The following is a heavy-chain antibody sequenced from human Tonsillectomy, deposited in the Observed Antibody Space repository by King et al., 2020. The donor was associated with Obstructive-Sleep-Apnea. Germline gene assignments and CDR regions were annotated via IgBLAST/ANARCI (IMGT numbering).Heavy chain of an antibody. CDR3: AREGYSTEANWFDH. CDR1: GASISSYY. V-gene: IGHV4-59*01. CDR2: IFYSGRI. D-gene: IGHD1-26*01. Sequence: QLQEWGPGRVKSSETMSLTCAVSGASISSYYWNWIRQPPGKGLEWIGNIFYSGRIKYNPSLKSRVSISVDTSKNQFSLNLSSVTAADTAVYYCAREGYSTEANWFDHWGQGTLVTVSS. J-gene: IGHJ5*02.